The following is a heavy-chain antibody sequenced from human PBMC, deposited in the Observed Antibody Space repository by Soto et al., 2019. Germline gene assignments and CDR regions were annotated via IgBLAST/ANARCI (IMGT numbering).Heavy chain of an antibody. V-gene: IGHV3-30*18. J-gene: IGHJ5*02. Sequence: GGSLRLSCVASGFTFSDYGVHWVRQAPGKGLEWVAVISYDGSDRYYVDSVKGRFTISRDSSKNTLYLQMNSLRPEDTAVYYCAKDRGRIADNWFDPWGQGTLVTVSS. D-gene: IGHD6-13*01. CDR3: AKDRGRIADNWFDP. CDR1: GFTFSDYG. CDR2: ISYDGSDR.